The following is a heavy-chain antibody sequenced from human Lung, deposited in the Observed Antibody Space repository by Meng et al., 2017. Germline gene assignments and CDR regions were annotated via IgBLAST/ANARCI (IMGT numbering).Heavy chain of an antibody. CDR3: ARGPTTMARGFDY. Sequence: QWPLQQWGAGLLKPSETLSLTCVVSGGSFSDFYWSWIRQPPGKGLEWIGEINHSGSTNYNPSLESRATISVDTSQNNLSLKLSSVTAADSAVYYCARGPTTMARGFDYWGQGTLVTVSS. CDR2: INHSGST. CDR1: GGSFSDFY. V-gene: IGHV4-34*01. J-gene: IGHJ4*02. D-gene: IGHD4-11*01.